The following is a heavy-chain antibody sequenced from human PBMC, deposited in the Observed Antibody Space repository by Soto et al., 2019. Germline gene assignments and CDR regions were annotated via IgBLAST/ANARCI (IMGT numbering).Heavy chain of an antibody. CDR2: INAGNGNT. CDR1: GYTFTSHA. Sequence: ASVKVSCKASGYTFTSHAMHWVRQAPGQRLEWMGWINAGNGNTKYSQKFQGRVTITTDTSASTAYMELSSLRSEDTAVYYCARDGIAAAGTSWFDPWGQGTTVTVSS. V-gene: IGHV1-3*01. CDR3: ARDGIAAAGTSWFDP. J-gene: IGHJ5*02. D-gene: IGHD6-13*01.